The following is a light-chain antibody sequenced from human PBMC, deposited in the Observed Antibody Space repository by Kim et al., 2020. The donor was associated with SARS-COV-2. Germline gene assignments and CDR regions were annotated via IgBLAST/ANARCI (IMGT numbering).Light chain of an antibody. CDR2: GAS. CDR1: QSVSSNY. Sequence: SPGEKAPLSCRASQSVSSNYLAWYQQKPGRAPRLLIYGASSRASDIPDRFSGSGSGTDFTLTISRLEPEDFAVYYCQQYDTSFLYTFGQGTKLEI. J-gene: IGKJ2*01. CDR3: QQYDTSFLYT. V-gene: IGKV3-20*01.